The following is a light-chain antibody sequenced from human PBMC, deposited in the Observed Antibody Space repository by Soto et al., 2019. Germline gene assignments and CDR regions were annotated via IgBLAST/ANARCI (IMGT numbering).Light chain of an antibody. V-gene: IGLV2-14*03. CDR2: DVS. CDR1: SSDVGGYNF. J-gene: IGLJ1*01. Sequence: QSALTQPASVSGSPGQSITISCTGTSSDVGGYNFVSWYQQHPGEAPKLVMFDVSNRPSGISSRFSGSKSGNTASLTISGLQAEDEAVYYCSSFAGSYSPYVFGTGTKLTVL. CDR3: SSFAGSYSPYV.